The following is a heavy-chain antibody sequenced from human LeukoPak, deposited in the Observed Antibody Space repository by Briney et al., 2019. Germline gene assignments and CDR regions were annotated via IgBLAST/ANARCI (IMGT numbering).Heavy chain of an antibody. D-gene: IGHD2-21*02. Sequence: GGSLRLSCAASGFTFSTYNMNWVRQAPGKGLEWVSSITSSSIHTFYADSVKGRFTISRDNAKNSLYLQMNSLRAEETAVYYCAKERSRGGDCLDYWGQGTLVTVSS. J-gene: IGHJ4*02. CDR3: AKERSRGGDCLDY. CDR2: ITSSSIHT. CDR1: GFTFSTYN. V-gene: IGHV3-21*04.